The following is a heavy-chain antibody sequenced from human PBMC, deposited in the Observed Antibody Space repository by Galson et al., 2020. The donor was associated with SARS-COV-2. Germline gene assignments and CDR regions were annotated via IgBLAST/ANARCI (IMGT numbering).Heavy chain of an antibody. D-gene: IGHD4-17*01. V-gene: IGHV1-18*01. Sequence: PGASVKVSCKASGYTFTSHGISWVRQAPGQGREWMGWISAYNANTNYAQKLQGRVTMTTDTSTSTAYMELRSLGSDDTAVYYCARVVLATVATGITGCPDYWGQGTLVTVSS. CDR3: ARVVLATVATGITGCPDY. CDR2: ISAYNANT. J-gene: IGHJ4*02. CDR1: GYTFTSHG.